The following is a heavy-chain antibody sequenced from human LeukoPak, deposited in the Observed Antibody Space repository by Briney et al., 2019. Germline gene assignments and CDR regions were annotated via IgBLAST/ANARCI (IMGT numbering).Heavy chain of an antibody. CDR2: IYYRGST. J-gene: IGHJ6*03. V-gene: IGHV4-39*07. D-gene: IGHD1-26*01. CDR1: AGSISSSSYY. CDR3: ARTGGSFYFYYYMDV. Sequence: SETLSLTCTVSAGSISSSSYYWGWLRQPPGKGLEWIGNIYYRGSTYYNPSLKSRVTISVDTSKNQFSLKLSSVTAADTAVYYCARTGGSFYFYYYMDVWGKGTTVTVSS.